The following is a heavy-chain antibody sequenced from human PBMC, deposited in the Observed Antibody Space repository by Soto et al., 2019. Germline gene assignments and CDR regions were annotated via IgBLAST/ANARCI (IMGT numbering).Heavy chain of an antibody. Sequence: SVKVSCKASGCTFSSYLISWVRQAPGQGLEWMGGIIPMFGTANYAQKFQGRVTITADESTSTAYMELSSLRSEDTALYYCARDPQPSVLTGGIAGYHGLDVWGQGTTVTVSS. CDR1: GCTFSSYL. V-gene: IGHV1-69*13. CDR3: ARDPQPSVLTGGIAGYHGLDV. J-gene: IGHJ6*02. D-gene: IGHD2-15*01. CDR2: IIPMFGTA.